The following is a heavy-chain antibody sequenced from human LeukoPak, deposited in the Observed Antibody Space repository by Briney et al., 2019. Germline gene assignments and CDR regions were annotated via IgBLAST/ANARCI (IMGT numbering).Heavy chain of an antibody. Sequence: PGGSLRLSCAASGFTFSSYGMHWVRQAPGKGLEWVAVISYDGSNKYYADSVKGRFTISRDNSKNTLYLQMDSLRVDDTAVFYCARESRYTSNWPYWHFDLWGRGTLVTVSS. CDR3: ARESRYTSNWPYWHFDL. V-gene: IGHV3-30*03. CDR2: ISYDGSNK. CDR1: GFTFSSYG. D-gene: IGHD6-13*01. J-gene: IGHJ2*01.